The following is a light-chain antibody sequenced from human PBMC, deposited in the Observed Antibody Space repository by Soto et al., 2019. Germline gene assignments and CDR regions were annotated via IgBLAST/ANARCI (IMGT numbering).Light chain of an antibody. CDR3: AAWDDSLSGWV. J-gene: IGLJ3*02. Sequence: QSVLTQPPSASGTPGQRVTISCSGSSSNIGSNYVYWHQQLPGTAPKLLIYRNNQRPSGVPDRFSGSKSGTSVSLAISGLRSEDEAEYYCAAWDDSLSGWVFGGGTKVTVL. CDR1: SSNIGSNY. CDR2: RNN. V-gene: IGLV1-47*01.